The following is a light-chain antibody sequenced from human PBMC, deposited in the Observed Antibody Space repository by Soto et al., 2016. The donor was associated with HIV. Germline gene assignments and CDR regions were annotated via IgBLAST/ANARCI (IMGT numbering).Light chain of an antibody. CDR2: DDS. CDR1: NLGSKS. V-gene: IGLV3-21*03. J-gene: IGLJ1*01. CDR3: QVWNNYQSI. Sequence: SSVLTQPPSVSVAPGKTARITCGGDNLGSKSVHWYQQKPGQAPVLVVYDDSDRPSGIPERFSGSNSGNTATLTLNSVEAGDEADYYCQVWNNYQSIFGPGTKVTVL.